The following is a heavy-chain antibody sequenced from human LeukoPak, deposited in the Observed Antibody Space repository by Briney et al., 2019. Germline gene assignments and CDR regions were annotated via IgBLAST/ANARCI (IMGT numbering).Heavy chain of an antibody. Sequence: ASVKVSCKAVGFKFTGYDINWVRQASGQGLEWMGWMNPNNGNTGYAQKFQGRVTMTRDTSTSTAYMELRGLTSDDTAVYYCVRDGEGVAISVNYWFGPWGRGTLVTVSS. CDR2: MNPNNGNT. D-gene: IGHD3-10*01. V-gene: IGHV1-8*01. J-gene: IGHJ5*02. CDR3: VRDGEGVAISVNYWFGP. CDR1: GFKFTGYD.